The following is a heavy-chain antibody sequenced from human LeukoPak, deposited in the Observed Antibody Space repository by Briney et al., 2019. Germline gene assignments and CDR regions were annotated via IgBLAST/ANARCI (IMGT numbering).Heavy chain of an antibody. CDR1: GFTFSNVW. D-gene: IGHD6-19*01. Sequence: GGSLRLSCAASGFTFSNVWMNWVRQAPGKGLEWVGRIRSKTHGETIDYAAPVRGRFTISRDDSKNTLYLQLNSLKAEDTAVYYCATEVIIAVTGNDYWGQGSLVTVSS. CDR2: IRSKTHGETI. J-gene: IGHJ4*02. V-gene: IGHV3-15*07. CDR3: ATEVIIAVTGNDY.